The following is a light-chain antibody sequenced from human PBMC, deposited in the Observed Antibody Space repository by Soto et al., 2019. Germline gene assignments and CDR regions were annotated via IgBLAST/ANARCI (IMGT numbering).Light chain of an antibody. V-gene: IGKV3-15*01. CDR1: QSVSSG. CDR2: DAS. J-gene: IGKJ1*01. Sequence: EMVMTQSPATLSVSPGERATLSCRASQSVSSGLAWYQQKPGQAPRLLIYDASTRATGISARFSGSGSGTEFTLTISSLQSEDFAFYYCQQYNNWPWTFGQGTKVDTK. CDR3: QQYNNWPWT.